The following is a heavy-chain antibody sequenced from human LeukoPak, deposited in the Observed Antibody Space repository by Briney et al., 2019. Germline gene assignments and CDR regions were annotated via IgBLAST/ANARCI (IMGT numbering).Heavy chain of an antibody. CDR2: IYYSGST. CDR1: GGSISSYY. D-gene: IGHD3-22*01. V-gene: IGHV4-59*01. Sequence: SETLSLTCTVSGGSISSYYWSWIRQPPGKGLEWIGYIYYSGSTNYNPSLKSRVTISVDTSKNQFSLKLSSVTAADTAVYYCARGRGYYDSSGYYYYFDYWGQGTLVTVSS. CDR3: ARGRGYYDSSGYYYYFDY. J-gene: IGHJ4*02.